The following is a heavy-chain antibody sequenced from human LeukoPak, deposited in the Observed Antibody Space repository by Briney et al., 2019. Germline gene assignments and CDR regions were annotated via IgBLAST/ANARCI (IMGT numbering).Heavy chain of an antibody. D-gene: IGHD4-11*01. CDR3: AKDAQRGFDYSNSLDR. J-gene: IGHJ4*02. CDR1: GFTFSHYG. V-gene: IGHV3-33*06. CDR2: IRSDGTNR. Sequence: PGRSLRLSCATSGFTFSHYGMHWVRQAPGKGLEWVAVIRSDGTNRYYGDPVKGRFTISRDNFQRTVYLQMDNLRAEDTAVYYCAKDAQRGFDYSNSLDRWGQGTLVTVSS.